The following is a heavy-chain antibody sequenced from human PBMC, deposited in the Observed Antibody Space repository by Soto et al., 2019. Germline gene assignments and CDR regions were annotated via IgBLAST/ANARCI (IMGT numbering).Heavy chain of an antibody. CDR3: ARSDFWSGYGMDV. CDR2: ISYDGSNK. D-gene: IGHD3-3*01. Sequence: GGSLRLSCAASGFTFSSYAMHWVRKAPGKGLEWVAVISYDGSNKYYADSVKGRFTISRDNSKNTLYLQMNSLRAEDTAVYYCARSDFWSGYGMDVWGQGTTVTVSS. CDR1: GFTFSSYA. V-gene: IGHV3-30-3*01. J-gene: IGHJ6*02.